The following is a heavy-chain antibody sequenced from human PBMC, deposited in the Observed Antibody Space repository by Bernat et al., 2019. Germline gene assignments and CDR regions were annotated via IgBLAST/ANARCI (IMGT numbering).Heavy chain of an antibody. J-gene: IGHJ4*02. CDR3: ARDDSSSMWAY. Sequence: VQLVESGGGVVQPGRSLRLSCAASGFTFSSYEMNWVRQAPGKGLEWVSYISSSGSTIYYADSVKGRFTISRDNAKNSLYLQMNSLRAEDTAVYYCARDDSSSMWAYWGQGTLVTVSS. V-gene: IGHV3-48*03. D-gene: IGHD6-13*01. CDR1: GFTFSSYE. CDR2: ISSSGSTI.